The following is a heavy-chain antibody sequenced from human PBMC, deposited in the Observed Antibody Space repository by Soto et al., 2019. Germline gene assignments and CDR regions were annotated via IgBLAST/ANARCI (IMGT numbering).Heavy chain of an antibody. CDR3: ADAYSSSFLIDY. V-gene: IGHV3-23*01. D-gene: IGHD6-6*01. Sequence: GGSLRLSCSTSGFTFGDYGMTWFRQAPGKGLEWVSAISGSGGSTYYADSVKGRFTISRDNSKNTLYLQMNSLRAEDTAVYYCADAYSSSFLIDYWGQGTLVTVSS. J-gene: IGHJ4*02. CDR1: GFTFGDYG. CDR2: ISGSGGST.